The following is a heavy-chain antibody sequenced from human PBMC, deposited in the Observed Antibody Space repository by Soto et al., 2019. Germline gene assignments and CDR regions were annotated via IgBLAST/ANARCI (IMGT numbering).Heavy chain of an antibody. Sequence: QVPLVESGGGVVQPGRSLRLSCAASGFTFSSYGMHWVRQAPGKGLEWVAVIWYDGSNKYYADSVKGRFTISRDNSKNTLYLQMNSLRAEDTAVYYCARDAYYYDSSGYYLGYWGQGTLVTVSS. V-gene: IGHV3-33*01. CDR3: ARDAYYYDSSGYYLGY. CDR2: IWYDGSNK. J-gene: IGHJ4*02. CDR1: GFTFSSYG. D-gene: IGHD3-22*01.